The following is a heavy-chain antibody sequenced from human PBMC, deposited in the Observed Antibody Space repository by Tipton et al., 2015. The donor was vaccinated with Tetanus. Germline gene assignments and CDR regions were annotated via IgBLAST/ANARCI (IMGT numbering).Heavy chain of an antibody. CDR1: GFTFSNAW. CDR3: TTAGVWGYYSGLDV. D-gene: IGHD3-10*01. V-gene: IGHV3-15*07. Sequence: SLRLSCAASGFTFSNAWMNWVRQAPGKGLEWVGRINSKTDGGTTVYAAPVKGRFSISRDDSKNTLSLQMNSLKTEDTAVYYCTTAGVWGYYSGLDVWGQGTTVTVSS. J-gene: IGHJ6*02. CDR2: INSKTDGGTT.